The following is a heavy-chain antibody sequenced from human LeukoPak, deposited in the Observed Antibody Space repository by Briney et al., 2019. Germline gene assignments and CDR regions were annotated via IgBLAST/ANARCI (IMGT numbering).Heavy chain of an antibody. CDR2: IIPIFGTA. D-gene: IGHD4-11*01. Sequence: GASVKVSCKASGGTFSSYAISWVRQAPGQGLEWMGGIIPIFGTANYAQKFQGRVTITTDESTSTAYMELSNLRSEDTAVYYCAREMTTVTHGYYYYYMDVWGKGTTVTVSS. CDR3: AREMTTVTHGYYYYYMDV. J-gene: IGHJ6*03. CDR1: GGTFSSYA. V-gene: IGHV1-69*05.